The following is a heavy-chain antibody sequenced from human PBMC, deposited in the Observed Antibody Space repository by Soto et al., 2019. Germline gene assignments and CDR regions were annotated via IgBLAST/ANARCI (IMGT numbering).Heavy chain of an antibody. Sequence: SETLSLTCTVSGGSISSYYWSWIRQTAGKGLEWLAYIYHSGSTNYNPSLKGRVTISIDTSRNQFSLKLTSVTAADTGIYYCVTDEDGNFIHYWGQATLVTVSS. D-gene: IGHD4-17*01. J-gene: IGHJ4*02. CDR1: GGSISSYY. CDR3: VTDEDGNFIHY. CDR2: IYHSGST. V-gene: IGHV4-59*01.